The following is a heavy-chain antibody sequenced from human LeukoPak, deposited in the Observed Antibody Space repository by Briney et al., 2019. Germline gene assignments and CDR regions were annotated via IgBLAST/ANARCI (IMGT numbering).Heavy chain of an antibody. Sequence: GAAVKVSRKASGYTFSRYGISWVRQAPGQGLEWMGWISAYNGNTNYAQKLQGRVTVTTDTSTSTAYMELRSLRSDDTAVYYCARDPDGDYDFDYWGQGTLVTVSS. CDR1: GYTFSRYG. CDR2: ISAYNGNT. J-gene: IGHJ4*02. V-gene: IGHV1-18*01. D-gene: IGHD4-17*01. CDR3: ARDPDGDYDFDY.